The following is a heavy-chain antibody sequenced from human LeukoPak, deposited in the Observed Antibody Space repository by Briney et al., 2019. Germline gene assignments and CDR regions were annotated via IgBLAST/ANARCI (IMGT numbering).Heavy chain of an antibody. CDR1: GFTVSSNY. D-gene: IGHD5-12*01. V-gene: IGHV3-53*01. Sequence: QPGGSLRLSCAASGFTVSSNYMSWVRQAPGKGLEWVSVIYSGDTTYYADSVKGRFTISRDNSKNTLYLQMNSLRAEDTAVYYCAKSRYSGYEYLDYWGQGTLVTVSS. CDR2: IYSGDTT. J-gene: IGHJ4*02. CDR3: AKSRYSGYEYLDY.